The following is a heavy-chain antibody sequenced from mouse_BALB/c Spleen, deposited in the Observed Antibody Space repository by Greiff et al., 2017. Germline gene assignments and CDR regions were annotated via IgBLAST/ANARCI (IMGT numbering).Heavy chain of an antibody. CDR3: TRDRIGSMDY. CDR2: ISSGGSYT. J-gene: IGHJ4*01. CDR1: GFTFSSYT. V-gene: IGHV5-6-4*01. Sequence: EVQVVESGGGLVKPGGSLKLSCAASGFTFSSYTMSWVRQTPEKRLEWVATISSGGSYTYYPDSVKGRFTISRDNAKNTLYLQMSSLKSEDTAMYYCTRDRIGSMDYWGQGTSVTVSS. D-gene: IGHD2-14*01.